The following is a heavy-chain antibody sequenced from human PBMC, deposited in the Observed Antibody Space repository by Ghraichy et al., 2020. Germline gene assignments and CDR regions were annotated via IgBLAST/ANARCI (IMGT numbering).Heavy chain of an antibody. V-gene: IGHV4-39*01. J-gene: IGHJ4*02. D-gene: IGHD3-3*01. CDR3: ARLNYDFWSGYYNNFDY. Sequence: SETLSLTCTVSGGSISRSSYYWGWIRQPPGNGLEWIGSIYYSGSTYYNPSLKSRVTISVDTSKNQFSLKLSSVTAADTAVYYCARLNYDFWSGYYNNFDYWGQGTLVTVSS. CDR1: GGSISRSSYY. CDR2: IYYSGST.